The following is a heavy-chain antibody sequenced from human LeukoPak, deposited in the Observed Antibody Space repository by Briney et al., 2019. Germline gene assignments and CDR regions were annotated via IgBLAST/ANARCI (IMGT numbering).Heavy chain of an antibody. CDR1: GFTFSSYE. D-gene: IGHD3-22*01. CDR3: ARGPAASGYYDSRGRYGYFDY. Sequence: GGSLRLSCAASGFTFSSYEMNWVRQAPGKGLEWVSYISSSGSTIYYADSVKGRFTISRDNAKNSLYLQMNSLRAEDTAVYYCARGPAASGYYDSRGRYGYFDYWGQGTLVTVSS. CDR2: ISSSGSTI. V-gene: IGHV3-48*03. J-gene: IGHJ4*02.